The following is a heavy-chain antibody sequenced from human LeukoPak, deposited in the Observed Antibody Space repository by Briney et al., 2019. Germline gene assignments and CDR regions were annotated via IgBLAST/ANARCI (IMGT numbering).Heavy chain of an antibody. CDR2: INPNTGDT. V-gene: IGHV1-2*02. D-gene: IGHD2-15*01. J-gene: IGHJ3*01. CDR1: GYPFIDYY. Sequence: VASVKVSCKASGYPFIDYYLHWVQQAPGQGLEWMGCINPNTGDTNSAQNFQGRVIMTRDTSITTAYMELSRLKSDDTALYYCASKGAGHCYDASCMGSFDLWGQGTTVAVSS. CDR3: ASKGAGHCYDASCMGSFDL.